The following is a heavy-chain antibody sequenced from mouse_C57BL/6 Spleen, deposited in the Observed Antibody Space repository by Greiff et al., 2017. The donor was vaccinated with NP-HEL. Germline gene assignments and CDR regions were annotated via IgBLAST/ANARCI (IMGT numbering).Heavy chain of an antibody. Sequence: QLQQPGSALVPPVASVPMSCTASGYSFTRYWLTWVLHRPVHGLEWIGDIYPGSGSTNYNEKFKSKATLTVDTSSSTAYMQLSSLTSEDSAVYYCARKRGNGVRGYFDYWGQGTTLTVSS. CDR2: IYPGSGST. CDR3: ARKRGNGVRGYFDY. J-gene: IGHJ2*01. V-gene: IGHV1-55*01. D-gene: IGHD1-1*01. CDR1: GYSFTRYW.